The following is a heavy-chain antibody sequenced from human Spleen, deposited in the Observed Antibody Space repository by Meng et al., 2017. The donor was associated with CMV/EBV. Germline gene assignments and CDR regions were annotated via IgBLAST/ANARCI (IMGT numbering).Heavy chain of an antibody. Sequence: VRSYSMGSVRQAPGKGLEWVSSISSRSRNIYYADSVKSRFTISRDNAKNSLYLQMNRLRAEDTAVYYCARAAGYCSSTSCTNYYFDHWGQGTLVTVSS. V-gene: IGHV3-21*01. CDR1: VRSYS. J-gene: IGHJ4*02. CDR2: ISSRSRNI. D-gene: IGHD2-2*01. CDR3: ARAAGYCSSTSCTNYYFDH.